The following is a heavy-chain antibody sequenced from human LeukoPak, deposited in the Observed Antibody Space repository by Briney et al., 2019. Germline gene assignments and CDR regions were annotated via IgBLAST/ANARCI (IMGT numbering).Heavy chain of an antibody. CDR3: AKGPNDSSNYLFDY. CDR2: IVGSGVDT. CDR1: GFTFSRHA. D-gene: IGHD4-11*01. Sequence: GGSLRLSCAASGFTFSRHAMSWVRRAPGKGLEWVSVIVGSGVDTYYADSVKGRFTISRDDSKNTLYVQMNSLGAEDTAVYYCAKGPNDSSNYLFDYWGQGTLVTVSS. V-gene: IGHV3-23*01. J-gene: IGHJ4*02.